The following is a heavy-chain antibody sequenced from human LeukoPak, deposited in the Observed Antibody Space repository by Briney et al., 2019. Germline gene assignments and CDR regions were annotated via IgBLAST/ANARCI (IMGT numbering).Heavy chain of an antibody. CDR3: ARDPHHYYYTDV. V-gene: IGHV1-2*02. Sequence: ASVKVSCKASGYTFTGYYMHWVRQAPGQGLEWMGWINPNNGGTNYAQKFQGRVTMTRDTSISTVCMELSSLRSDDTAVYYCARDPHHYYYTDVWGKGTTVTVSS. CDR1: GYTFTGYY. CDR2: INPNNGGT. J-gene: IGHJ6*03.